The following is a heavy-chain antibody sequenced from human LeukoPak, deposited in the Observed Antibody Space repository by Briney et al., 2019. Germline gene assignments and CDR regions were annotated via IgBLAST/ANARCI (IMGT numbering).Heavy chain of an antibody. Sequence: PGGSLRLSCAASGFTFSSYSMHWVRQAPGKGLEWVAFIRYDGSNKYYADSVKGRFTISRDNSKNTLYLQMNSLRAEDTAVYYCAKGRVRFGDPYYFDYWGQGTLVTVSS. CDR1: GFTFSSYS. CDR2: IRYDGSNK. J-gene: IGHJ4*02. CDR3: AKGRVRFGDPYYFDY. D-gene: IGHD3-10*01. V-gene: IGHV3-30*02.